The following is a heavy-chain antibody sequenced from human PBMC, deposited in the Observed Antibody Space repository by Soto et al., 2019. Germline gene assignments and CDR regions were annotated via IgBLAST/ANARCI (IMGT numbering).Heavy chain of an antibody. CDR3: AKDLSNYAILTGYSPIYGIDV. Sequence: GGSPRLSCAASGFTFSSYALHWVRQAPGKGLERVAVIPYDGSNKYYADSVKGRFTISRDNSKNTLYLQMNSLRAEDTAVYYCAKDLSNYAILTGYSPIYGIDVLAHVYTVAAS. CDR2: IPYDGSNK. V-gene: IGHV3-30-3*01. CDR1: GFTFSSYA. J-gene: IGHJ6*01. D-gene: IGHD3-9*01.